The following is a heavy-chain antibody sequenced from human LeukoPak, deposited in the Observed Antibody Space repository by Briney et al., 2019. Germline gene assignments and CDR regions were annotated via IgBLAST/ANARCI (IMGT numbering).Heavy chain of an antibody. J-gene: IGHJ4*02. V-gene: IGHV3-15*01. D-gene: IGHD3-10*01. CDR1: GFTFSNAW. Sequence: GGSLRLSCAASGFTFSNAWMSGVPAAPGKRLECVGHIKSKGDGGTADYAAPVKGRFTSSRADSKNTLYVQMNSLKTEDTAVYYCTTVAVTMVRGVIIITRSFDYWGQGTLVTVSS. CDR2: IKSKGDGGTA. CDR3: TTVAVTMVRGVIIITRSFDY.